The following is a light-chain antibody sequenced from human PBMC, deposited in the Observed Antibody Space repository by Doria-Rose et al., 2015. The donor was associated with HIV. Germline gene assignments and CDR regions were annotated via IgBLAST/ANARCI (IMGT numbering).Light chain of an antibody. J-gene: IGKJ1*01. V-gene: IGKV3-20*01. CDR3: HQYGTSWT. Sequence: TQSSGTLSLSPGEGATLSCRASQRFSSTYLAWYQQKPGQAPSLLIYDGSTRATGIPDRFSASGSGTDFTLTINRLEPEDFALYYCHQYGTSWTFGQGTKVEI. CDR1: QRFSSTY. CDR2: DGS.